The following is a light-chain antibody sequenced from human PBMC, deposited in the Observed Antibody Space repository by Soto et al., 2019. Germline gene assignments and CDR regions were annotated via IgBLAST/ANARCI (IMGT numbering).Light chain of an antibody. V-gene: IGKV1-12*01. CDR1: QDISGW. CDR2: SAS. Sequence: DIQMTQSPSSVSASVGDTVTITCRASQDISGWLAWYQQKPGKVPRFLIHSASTLQRGVPSRFSGSGSGTDFTLTISNLQPDDFAVYYCQQCFSIPPTFGHGTKVETK. J-gene: IGKJ1*01. CDR3: QQCFSIPPT.